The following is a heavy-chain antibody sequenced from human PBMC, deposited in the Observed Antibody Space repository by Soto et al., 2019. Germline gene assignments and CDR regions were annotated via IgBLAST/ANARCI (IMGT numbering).Heavy chain of an antibody. Sequence: QVQLVQSGDEVRKSGASVKVSCEASGYIFTGYYIHWMRQAPGQGLEWMGWISPKSGDTNLAQKFKGRVTLTRDTSITTAYMELTRLTSDDTALYYCARGSPRMGALPTYWGQGTLLTVSS. V-gene: IGHV1-2*02. D-gene: IGHD1-26*01. CDR3: ARGSPRMGALPTY. CDR1: GYIFTGYY. J-gene: IGHJ4*02. CDR2: ISPKSGDT.